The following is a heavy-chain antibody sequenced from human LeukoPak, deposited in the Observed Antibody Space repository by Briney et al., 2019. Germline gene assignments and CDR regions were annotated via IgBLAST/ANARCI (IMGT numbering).Heavy chain of an antibody. V-gene: IGHV3-23*01. CDR2: ISGSGGST. J-gene: IGHJ4*02. CDR1: GFTFSSYA. Sequence: PGGSLRLFCAASGFTFSSYAMSWVRQAPGKGLEWVSAISGSGGSTYYADSVKGRCTISRDNSKNTLYLQMNSLRAEDTAVYYCAKQARDLAVPDYFDYWGQGTLVTVSS. D-gene: IGHD4-17*01. CDR3: AKQARDLAVPDYFDY.